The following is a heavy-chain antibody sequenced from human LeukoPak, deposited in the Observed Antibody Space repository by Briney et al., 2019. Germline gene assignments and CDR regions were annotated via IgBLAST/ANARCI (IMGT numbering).Heavy chain of an antibody. J-gene: IGHJ3*02. CDR3: GKAQARLAVAGHDAFDI. Sequence: PGGSLRLSCAASGFTFSSYAMSWVRQAPGKGLEGVSAISRSGGSTYYADSVKGRFTISRDNSKNTLYLQMNSLRAEDTAVYYCGKAQARLAVAGHDAFDILGQGTMVTVSP. CDR1: GFTFSSYA. V-gene: IGHV3-23*01. D-gene: IGHD6-19*01. CDR2: ISRSGGST.